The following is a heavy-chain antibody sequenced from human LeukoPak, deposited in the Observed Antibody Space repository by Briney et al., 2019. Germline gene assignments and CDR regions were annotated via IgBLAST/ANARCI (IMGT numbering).Heavy chain of an antibody. V-gene: IGHV5-51*01. J-gene: IGHJ4*02. CDR2: IYPGDSDT. Sequence: GESLKISCQGSGSSFTSYWIGWVRQLPGKGLEWMGIIYPGDSDTRYSPSFQGQVTISADKSISTAYLQWSSLKASDTAMYYCARHGSSWDFDYWGQGTLVTVSS. CDR1: GSSFTSYW. D-gene: IGHD6-13*01. CDR3: ARHGSSWDFDY.